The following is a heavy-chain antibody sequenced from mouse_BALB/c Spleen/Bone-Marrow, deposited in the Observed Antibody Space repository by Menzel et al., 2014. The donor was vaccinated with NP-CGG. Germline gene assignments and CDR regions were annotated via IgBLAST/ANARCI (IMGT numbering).Heavy chain of an antibody. CDR3: VRETYGEFAY. CDR2: IRSKGNNYAT. Sequence: EVKLVDSGGGLVQPKGSLKLSCAASGFTFNTYAMHWVCQAPGKGLEWVARIRSKGNNYATYYADSVKDRFTISRDDSQSMLYLQMNNLKTEDTAMYYCVRETYGEFAYWGQGTLVTVSA. V-gene: IGHV10-3*03. J-gene: IGHJ3*01. D-gene: IGHD1-1*02. CDR1: GFTFNTYA.